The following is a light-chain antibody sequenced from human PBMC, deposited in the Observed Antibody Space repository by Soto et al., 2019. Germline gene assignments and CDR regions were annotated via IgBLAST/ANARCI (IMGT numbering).Light chain of an antibody. CDR1: QNISNY. CDR2: GAS. Sequence: IVLTQSPATLSLSPGKRATLSCRASQNISNYLIWYQQKPGQAPRLLIYGASTRATGIPARFSGSGSGTEFTLTITRLEPEDFAVYYCQQYGSSPRTFGQGTRLEI. J-gene: IGKJ5*01. CDR3: QQYGSSPRT. V-gene: IGKV3-20*01.